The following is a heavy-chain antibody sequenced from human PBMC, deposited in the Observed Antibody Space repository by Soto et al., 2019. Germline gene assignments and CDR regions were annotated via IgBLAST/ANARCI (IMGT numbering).Heavy chain of an antibody. CDR1: GFTFTSSA. Sequence: ASVKVSCKASGFTFTSSAMQWVRQARGQRLEWIGWIVGGSGNTNYAQKFQERVTITRHRSTSTASMELSSLRSDDTAVYYCAATESLITGTTGYFDYWGQGTLVTVSS. D-gene: IGHD1-20*01. CDR3: AATESLITGTTGYFDY. CDR2: IVGGSGNT. V-gene: IGHV1-58*02. J-gene: IGHJ4*02.